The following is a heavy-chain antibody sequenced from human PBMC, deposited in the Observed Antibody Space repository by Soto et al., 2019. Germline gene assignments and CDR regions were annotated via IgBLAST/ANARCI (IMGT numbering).Heavy chain of an antibody. Sequence: ASVKVSCKASGYTFTSYAMHWVRQAPGQRLEWMGWINAGNGNTKYSQKFQGRVTITRDTSASTAYMELSSLRSEDTAVYYCARDPHPYSGSDNWFDPWGQGTLVTVSS. CDR3: ARDPHPYSGSDNWFDP. D-gene: IGHD1-26*01. CDR2: INAGNGNT. CDR1: GYTFTSYA. V-gene: IGHV1-3*01. J-gene: IGHJ5*02.